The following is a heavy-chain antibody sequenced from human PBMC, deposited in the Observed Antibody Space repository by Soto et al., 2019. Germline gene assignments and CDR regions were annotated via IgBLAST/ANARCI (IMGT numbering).Heavy chain of an antibody. CDR1: GYSFSIFW. CDR3: ATMGYDSSEYPFDY. V-gene: IGHV5-51*01. D-gene: IGHD3-22*01. J-gene: IGHJ4*02. Sequence: GESLKISCKGSGYSFSIFWIGWVRQMPGKGLEWMGVIYPADSDTRYSPSFEGQVTISADKSFSTVYLQWSSLKASDTAMYYCATMGYDSSEYPFDYWGQGTLVTVSS. CDR2: IYPADSDT.